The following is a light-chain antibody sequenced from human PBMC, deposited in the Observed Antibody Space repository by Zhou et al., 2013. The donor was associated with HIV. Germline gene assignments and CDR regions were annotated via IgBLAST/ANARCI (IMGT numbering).Light chain of an antibody. V-gene: IGKV1-16*01. CDR1: QGISNN. J-gene: IGKJ1*01. CDR2: AAS. Sequence: DIQMTQSPSSLSTSVGDRVTITCRASQGISNNLAWYQQKPGKVPKLLIYAASSLQSGVPSRFSGSGSGTEFTLTISSLQPDDFATYYCQQYNSYSWTFGQGTKVEIK. CDR3: QQYNSYSWT.